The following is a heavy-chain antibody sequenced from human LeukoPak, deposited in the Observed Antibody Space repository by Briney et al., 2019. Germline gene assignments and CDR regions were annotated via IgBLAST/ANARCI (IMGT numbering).Heavy chain of an antibody. CDR3: AKARSFSVTAILFDY. CDR2: ISWNSGSI. Sequence: PGGSLRLSCAASGFTFDDYGMHWVRQAPGKGLEWVSGISWNSGSIGYADSVKGRFTISRDNAKNSLYLQMNSLRPEDTALYYCAKARSFSVTAILFDYWGQGTLVTVSS. V-gene: IGHV3-9*01. D-gene: IGHD2-21*02. J-gene: IGHJ4*02. CDR1: GFTFDDYG.